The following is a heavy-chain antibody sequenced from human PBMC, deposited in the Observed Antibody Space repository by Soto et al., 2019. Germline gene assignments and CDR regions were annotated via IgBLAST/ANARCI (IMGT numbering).Heavy chain of an antibody. J-gene: IGHJ6*03. CDR2: IYYSGST. V-gene: IGHV4-39*01. CDR3: ARHIAARRGRYYYYYMDV. CDR1: GGSISSSSYY. Sequence: SETLSLTCTVSGGSISSSSYYWGWIRQPPGKGLEWIGSIYYSGSTYYNQSLKSRVNISVDTSKNHLSLKLSSVAAADTALFYCARHIAARRGRYYYYYMDVWGKGTTVTVSS. D-gene: IGHD6-6*01.